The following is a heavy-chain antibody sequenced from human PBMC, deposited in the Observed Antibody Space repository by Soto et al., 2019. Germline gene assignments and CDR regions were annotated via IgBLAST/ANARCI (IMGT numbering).Heavy chain of an antibody. D-gene: IGHD2-2*01. Sequence: SETLSLTCTVSGGSIRGYYWSWIRQSAGMGLEWIGRMHTSGSTNYNPSLKSRVTFSVDMSKNQISLKLTSVTAADTALYYCVKASMPKAHFDSWGQGTLVTVSS. CDR2: MHTSGST. V-gene: IGHV4-4*07. CDR3: VKASMPKAHFDS. J-gene: IGHJ4*02. CDR1: GGSIRGYY.